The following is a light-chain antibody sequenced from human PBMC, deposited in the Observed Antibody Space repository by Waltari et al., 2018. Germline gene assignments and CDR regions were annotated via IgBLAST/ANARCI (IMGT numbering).Light chain of an antibody. CDR1: ESVGRT. V-gene: IGKV3-20*01. J-gene: IGKJ1*01. Sequence: ESVLTQSPGTLSLSPGEGATLSCRASESVGRTVAWYQQKPGQAPRLPIYGASSRASGIADRFSGSGSGTDFSLTISRLEPEDFAVYYCHHYVRLPVTFGQGTKVDIK. CDR3: HHYVRLPVT. CDR2: GAS.